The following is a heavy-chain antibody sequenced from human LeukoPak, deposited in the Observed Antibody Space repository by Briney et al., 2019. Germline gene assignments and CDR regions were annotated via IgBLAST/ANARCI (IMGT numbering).Heavy chain of an antibody. Sequence: SETLSLTCTVSGGSISSYYWSWIQQPAGKGLEWIGRIYTSGSTNYNPSLKSRVTMSVDTSKNQFSLKLSSVTAADTAVYYCARDRIAVAPFADWGQGTLVTVSS. CDR1: GGSISSYY. D-gene: IGHD6-19*01. CDR3: ARDRIAVAPFAD. CDR2: IYTSGST. V-gene: IGHV4-4*07. J-gene: IGHJ4*02.